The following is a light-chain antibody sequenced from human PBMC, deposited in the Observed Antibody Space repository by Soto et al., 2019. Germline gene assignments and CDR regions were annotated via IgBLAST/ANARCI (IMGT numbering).Light chain of an antibody. J-gene: IGKJ1*01. CDR2: GAS. V-gene: IGKV3-15*01. CDR3: QQCKSWPWT. Sequence: DIVLTQSPATLSASLGERATLSCRASQNVMYNLAWYQQKPGQAPKLLVYGASTRDTDVPPRFRGSGSGTEFTLTLSSLQPEDFATYFCQQCKSWPWTFGQGSRVEIK. CDR1: QNVMYN.